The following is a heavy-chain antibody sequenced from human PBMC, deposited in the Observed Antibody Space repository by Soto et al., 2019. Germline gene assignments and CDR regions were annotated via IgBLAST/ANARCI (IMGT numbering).Heavy chain of an antibody. CDR2: ISGSGGST. D-gene: IGHD4-17*01. V-gene: IGHV3-23*01. J-gene: IGHJ4*02. Sequence: GGSLRLSCAASGFTFSSYAMSWVRQAPGKGLEWVSAISGSGGSTYYADSVKGRFTISSDNAKNTLYLQMNSLSAEDTDVYYCAKARRLTTVVTPIYSFDYWGQGTLVTVSS. CDR1: GFTFSSYA. CDR3: AKARRLTTVVTPIYSFDY.